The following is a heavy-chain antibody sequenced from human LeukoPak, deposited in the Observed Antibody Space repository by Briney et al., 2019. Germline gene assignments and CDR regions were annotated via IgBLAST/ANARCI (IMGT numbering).Heavy chain of an antibody. CDR2: ISYGGST. J-gene: IGHJ4*02. V-gene: IGHV4-39*01. CDR3: ARHFDN. CDR1: GVSIITTSYD. Sequence: SETLSLTCTVSGVSIITTSYDWGWIRQPPGKGLEWIGSISYGGSTDYNPSLKSRVTLSLDASENQFSLRVSSVTAADTAVYYCARHFDNWGQGTLVTVSS.